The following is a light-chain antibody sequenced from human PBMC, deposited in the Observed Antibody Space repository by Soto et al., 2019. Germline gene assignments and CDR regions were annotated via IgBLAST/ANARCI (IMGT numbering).Light chain of an antibody. CDR3: QQYGSSSWT. J-gene: IGKJ1*01. Sequence: EIVLTPSPGTLSLSPVERATLSCRASQSVDSNYLAWYQQKPGQAPRILIFAASSRATGIPDRFSGSGSGTDFTLTISRLEPGDFAVYYCQQYGSSSWTFGQGTKVDIK. V-gene: IGKV3-20*01. CDR1: QSVDSNY. CDR2: AAS.